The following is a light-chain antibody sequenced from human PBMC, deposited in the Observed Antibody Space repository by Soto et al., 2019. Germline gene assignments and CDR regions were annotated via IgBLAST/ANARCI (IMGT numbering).Light chain of an antibody. CDR2: DAS. Sequence: DINMTQSPSSLSASVGDRVTITCQASQDINNYLNWYQQKPGQAPKLLIYDASGLEVGVPSRFSGSGSGTHFTLTISGLQPEDIATYYCQQFGDLTFIFGQGTRLEIK. J-gene: IGKJ5*01. CDR3: QQFGDLTFI. V-gene: IGKV1-33*01. CDR1: QDINNY.